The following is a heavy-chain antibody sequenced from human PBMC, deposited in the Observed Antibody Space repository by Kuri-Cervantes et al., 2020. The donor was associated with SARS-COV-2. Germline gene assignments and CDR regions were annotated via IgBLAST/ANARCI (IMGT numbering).Heavy chain of an antibody. J-gene: IGHJ5*02. CDR1: GYTFTGYY. CDR2: INPNSGGT. D-gene: IGHD3-16*01. Sequence: ASVKVSCKASGYTFTGYYMHWVRQAPGQGLEWMGWINPNSGGTNYAQKFQGRVTMTRDMSISTAYMELRSLRSDDTAVYYCARRSRGARWFDPWGQGTLVTVSS. CDR3: ARRSRGARWFDP. V-gene: IGHV1-2*02.